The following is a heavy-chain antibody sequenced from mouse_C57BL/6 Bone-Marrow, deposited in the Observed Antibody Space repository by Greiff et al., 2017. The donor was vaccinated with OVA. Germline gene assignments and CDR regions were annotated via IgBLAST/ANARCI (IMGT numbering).Heavy chain of an antibody. CDR3: ARPTSPYWYFDV. Sequence: VQLVESGAELARPGASVKLSCKASGYTFTSYGISWVKQRTGQGLEWIGEIYPRSGNTYYNEKFKGKATLTADKSSSTAYMELRSLTSEDSAVYYCARPTSPYWYFDVWGTGTTVTVSS. CDR1: GYTFTSYG. J-gene: IGHJ1*03. CDR2: IYPRSGNT. V-gene: IGHV1-81*01. D-gene: IGHD6-2*01.